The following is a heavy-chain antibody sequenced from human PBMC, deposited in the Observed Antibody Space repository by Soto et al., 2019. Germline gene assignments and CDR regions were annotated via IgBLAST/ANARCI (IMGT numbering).Heavy chain of an antibody. CDR1: GGSIRSGGYY. CDR2: IYYSGST. Sequence: SETLSLTCTVSGGSIRSGGYYWSWIRQHPGKGLEWIGYIYYSGSTYSNPSLNGRLTISIDTSKNQFSLSLSSVTAADTAVYYCARGPSGDKVDYWGQGTLVTVSS. V-gene: IGHV4-30-4*08. CDR3: ARGPSGDKVDY. J-gene: IGHJ4*02. D-gene: IGHD7-27*01.